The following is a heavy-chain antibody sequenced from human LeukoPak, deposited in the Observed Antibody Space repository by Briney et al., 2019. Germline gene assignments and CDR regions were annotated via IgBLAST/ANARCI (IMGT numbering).Heavy chain of an antibody. Sequence: GGSLGLSWAASGFTFVDFAMNWVRQAPGKGREWVSGISWNGDLKGYADSVKVRFTISRDNAQNSLYLQINSLRPEDTAFYSCAKDRMGAYFTIPDYWGQGTLVTVSS. CDR1: GFTFVDFA. CDR3: AKDRMGAYFTIPDY. D-gene: IGHD2/OR15-2a*01. J-gene: IGHJ4*02. CDR2: ISWNGDLK. V-gene: IGHV3-9*01.